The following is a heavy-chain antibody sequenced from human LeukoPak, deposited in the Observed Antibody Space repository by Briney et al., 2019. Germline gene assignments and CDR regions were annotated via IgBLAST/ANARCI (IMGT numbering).Heavy chain of an antibody. CDR1: GDSVSKNSFA. D-gene: IGHD3-16*01. Sequence: SQTLSLTCAISGDSVSKNSFALNWIKQSPSRDLEWLGRTYYRSNLYNHYAVSVKSRITITPDTSKTQFSLYLKSVTPADTDVYYCASAWGDGARYDYWGQGTLATVSS. CDR3: ASAWGDGARYDY. V-gene: IGHV6-1*01. CDR2: TYYRSNLYN. J-gene: IGHJ4*02.